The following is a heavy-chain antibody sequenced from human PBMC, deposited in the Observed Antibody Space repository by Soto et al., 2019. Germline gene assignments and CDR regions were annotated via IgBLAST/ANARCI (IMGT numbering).Heavy chain of an antibody. D-gene: IGHD5-12*01. V-gene: IGHV1-18*01. Sequence: ASEKVSCKASGYTFTSYGISWVRQAPGQGLEWMGWISADNGNTNYAQNLQDRVTMTTDTSTTTAYMELKSLRSDDTAFYYCARDRLSGYSGYDWDYWGQGTLVTVSS. CDR2: ISADNGNT. J-gene: IGHJ4*02. CDR1: GYTFTSYG. CDR3: ARDRLSGYSGYDWDY.